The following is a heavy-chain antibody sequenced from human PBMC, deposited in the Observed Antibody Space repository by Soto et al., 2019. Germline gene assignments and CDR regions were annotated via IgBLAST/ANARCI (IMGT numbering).Heavy chain of an antibody. J-gene: IGHJ5*02. V-gene: IGHV1-8*01. Sequence: QVQLVQSGAEVKKPGASVKVSCKASGYTFINYDINWVRQAPGQGLEWVGWMNPDRGNTGYAQNFQGRVTLTGNTSISSVYMELSSLTSADTAVYYWARRRGSNGWFDLWGQGTMVTVSS. D-gene: IGHD2-8*01. CDR1: GYTFINYD. CDR3: ARRRGSNGWFDL. CDR2: MNPDRGNT.